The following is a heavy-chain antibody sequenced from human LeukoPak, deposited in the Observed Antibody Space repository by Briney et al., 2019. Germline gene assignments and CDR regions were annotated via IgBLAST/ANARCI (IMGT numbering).Heavy chain of an antibody. CDR3: ARRLGSSADGILKYYFDY. D-gene: IGHD6-13*01. Sequence: SETLSLTCTVSGVSIISSNYYWGWFRQPPGKSLEWIASVFYTANTRHNPSLKSRVTISVDTSKNEFSLNLSSVTAEDTAVYYCARRLGSSADGILKYYFDYWGQGTLVTVSS. CDR2: VFYTANT. V-gene: IGHV4-39*01. J-gene: IGHJ4*02. CDR1: GVSIISSNYY.